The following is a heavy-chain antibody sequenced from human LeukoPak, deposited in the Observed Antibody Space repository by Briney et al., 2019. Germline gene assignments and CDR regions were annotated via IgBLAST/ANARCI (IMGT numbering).Heavy chain of an antibody. D-gene: IGHD2-15*01. CDR1: GYTFTSYG. V-gene: IGHV1-18*01. CDR3: ARDPPRIVVVVAATNYYGMDV. CDR2: ISAYNGNT. Sequence: GASVEVSCKASGYTFTSYGISWVRQAPGQGLEWMGWISAYNGNTNYAQKLQGRVTMTTDTSTSTAYMELRSLRSDDTAVYYCARDPPRIVVVVAATNYYGMDVWGQGTTVTVSS. J-gene: IGHJ6*02.